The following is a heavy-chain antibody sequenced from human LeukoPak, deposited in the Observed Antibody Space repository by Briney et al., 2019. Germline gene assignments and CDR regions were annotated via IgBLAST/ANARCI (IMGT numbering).Heavy chain of an antibody. CDR3: ARARMVATPNYYYYMDV. CDR1: GYTFTSYD. Sequence: ASVKVSCKASGYTFTSYDINWVRQATGQGLEWMGWMSPNSGNTGYAQKFQGRATMTRNTPISTAYMELSSLRSEDTAVYYCARARMVATPNYYYYMDVWGKGTTVTVSS. V-gene: IGHV1-8*01. D-gene: IGHD5-12*01. CDR2: MSPNSGNT. J-gene: IGHJ6*03.